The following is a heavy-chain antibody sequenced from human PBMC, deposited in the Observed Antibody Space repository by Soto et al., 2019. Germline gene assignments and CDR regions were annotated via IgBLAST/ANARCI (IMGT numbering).Heavy chain of an antibody. CDR3: ARVGGGLASLGYYGMDV. J-gene: IGHJ6*02. V-gene: IGHV1-2*04. D-gene: IGHD3-10*01. CDR2: INPNSGGT. Sequence: ASVKVSCKASGYTFIGYYIHWVRQAPGQGLEWMGWINPNSGGTNYTQRFQGWVTMTRDRSISTAYMELSRLKSDDTAVYYCARVGGGLASLGYYGMDVWGQGTTVTVSS. CDR1: GYTFIGYY.